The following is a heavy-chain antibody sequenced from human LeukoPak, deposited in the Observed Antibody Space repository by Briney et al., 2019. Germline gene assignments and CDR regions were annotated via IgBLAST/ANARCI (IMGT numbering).Heavy chain of an antibody. J-gene: IGHJ5*02. CDR1: GYTFTGSY. CDR3: AREEDTAMVTDWFDP. D-gene: IGHD5-18*01. V-gene: IGHV1-2*06. Sequence: ASVKVSCKASGYTFTGSYMHWVRQAPGQGLEWMGRINPNSGGTYYAQKFQGRVTMTRDTSIITVYMELTRLRSDDTAVYHCAREEDTAMVTDWFDPWGQGTLVTVSS. CDR2: INPNSGGT.